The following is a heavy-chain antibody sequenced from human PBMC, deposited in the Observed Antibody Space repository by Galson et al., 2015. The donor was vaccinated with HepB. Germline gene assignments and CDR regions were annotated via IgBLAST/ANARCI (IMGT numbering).Heavy chain of an antibody. CDR3: ARERESSSSWYGDAFDI. D-gene: IGHD6-13*01. Sequence: SVKVSCKASGGTFSSYAISWVRQAPGQGLEWMGGIIPIFGTANYAQKFQGRVTITADESTSTAYMGLSSLRSEDTAVYYCARERESSSSWYGDAFDIWGQGTMVTVSS. CDR2: IIPIFGTA. CDR1: GGTFSSYA. V-gene: IGHV1-69*13. J-gene: IGHJ3*02.